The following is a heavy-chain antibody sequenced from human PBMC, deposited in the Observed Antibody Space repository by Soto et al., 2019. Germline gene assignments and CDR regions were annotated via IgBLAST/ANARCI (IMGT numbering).Heavy chain of an antibody. V-gene: IGHV5-51*01. Sequence: GESLKISCKGSGYSFTSYWIGWVRQMPGKGLEWMGIIYPGDSDTRYSPSFQGQVTISADKSISTAYLQWSSLKASNTAMYYSSRCGSGSYFASGYYYYYMDVWGKGTTVTVSS. J-gene: IGHJ6*03. CDR2: IYPGDSDT. CDR3: SRCGSGSYFASGYYYYYMDV. CDR1: GYSFTSYW. D-gene: IGHD3-10*01.